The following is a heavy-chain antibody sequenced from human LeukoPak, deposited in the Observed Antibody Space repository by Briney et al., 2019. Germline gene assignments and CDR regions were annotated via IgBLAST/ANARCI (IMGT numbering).Heavy chain of an antibody. J-gene: IGHJ4*02. V-gene: IGHV3-23*01. Sequence: GGSLRLSCAASGFTFSSYAMSWVRQAPGKGLEWVSAISGSGGSTYYADSVKGRFTISRDNSRNTLYLQMNSLRAEDTAVYYCAKTTMIVVVITTFDYWGQGTLVTVSS. D-gene: IGHD3-22*01. CDR2: ISGSGGST. CDR1: GFTFSSYA. CDR3: AKTTMIVVVITTFDY.